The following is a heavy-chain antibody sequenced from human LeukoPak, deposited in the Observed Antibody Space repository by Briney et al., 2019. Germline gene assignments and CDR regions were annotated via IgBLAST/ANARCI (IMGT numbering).Heavy chain of an antibody. D-gene: IGHD4-17*01. Sequence: GGSLRLSCAASGFTFSSYAMHWVRQAPGKGLEWVAVISYDGSNKYYADSMKGRFTISRDNSKNTLYLQMNSLRAEDTAVYYCARGYHGDYGYLGPDYWGQGTLVTVSS. J-gene: IGHJ4*02. CDR1: GFTFSSYA. V-gene: IGHV3-30-3*01. CDR3: ARGYHGDYGYLGPDY. CDR2: ISYDGSNK.